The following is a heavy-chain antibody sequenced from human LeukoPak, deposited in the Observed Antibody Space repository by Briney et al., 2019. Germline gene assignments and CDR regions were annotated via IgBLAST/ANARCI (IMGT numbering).Heavy chain of an antibody. CDR3: AREAESGYGDYRGGDYFYYHMDV. Sequence: GGSLRLSCAASGFTVSSNYMTWVRQAPGKGLEWVSVIYSGGSTYYADSVKGRFTISRDNSKNTLYLQMNSLRAEDTAVYYCAREAESGYGDYRGGDYFYYHMDVWGKGTTVTVSS. V-gene: IGHV3-53*01. CDR1: GFTVSSNY. D-gene: IGHD4-17*01. CDR2: IYSGGST. J-gene: IGHJ6*03.